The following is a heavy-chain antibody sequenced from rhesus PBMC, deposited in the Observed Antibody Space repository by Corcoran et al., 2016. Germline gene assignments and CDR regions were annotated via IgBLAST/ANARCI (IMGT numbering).Heavy chain of an antibody. CDR2: ISGSGGNP. CDR3: ARGVGAYYY. J-gene: IGHJ4*01. CDR1: GGSISSNY. V-gene: IGHV4-173*01. Sequence: QVQLQESGPGLVKPSETLSLTCGVSGGSISSNYWSWNRQPPGKGLEWIGCISGSGGNPDYNPSLKSRVTISRDTSKNQFSLRLSSVTAADTAVYYCARGVGAYYYWGQGVLVTVSS. D-gene: IGHD1-44*02.